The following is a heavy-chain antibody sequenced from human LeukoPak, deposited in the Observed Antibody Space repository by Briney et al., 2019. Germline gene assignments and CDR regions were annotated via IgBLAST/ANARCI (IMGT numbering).Heavy chain of an antibody. D-gene: IGHD3/OR15-3a*01. CDR3: ARDRGYDFGTDY. J-gene: IGHJ4*02. CDR1: GFTFSSYW. Sequence: GGSLRLSCAASGFTFSSYWMHWVRQAPGEGLVWVSRINSDGSSTSYADSVKGRFTISRDNAKNTLYLQMNSLRAEDTAVYYCARDRGYDFGTDYWGQGTLVTVSS. V-gene: IGHV3-74*01. CDR2: INSDGSST.